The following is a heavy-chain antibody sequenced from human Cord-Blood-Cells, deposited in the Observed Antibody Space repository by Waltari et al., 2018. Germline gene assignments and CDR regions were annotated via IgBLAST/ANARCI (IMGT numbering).Heavy chain of an antibody. J-gene: IGHJ4*02. D-gene: IGHD3-22*01. CDR1: GSTLTELS. Sequence: QVQLVQSGAAVKKPGASVKVSCKVSGSTLTELSMHWVRQAPGKGLEWMGGFDPEDGETIYAQKFQGRVTMTEDTSTDTAYMELSSLRSEDTAVYYCATGSGDSSGYYYYFDYWGQGTLVTVSS. V-gene: IGHV1-24*01. CDR3: ATGSGDSSGYYYYFDY. CDR2: FDPEDGET.